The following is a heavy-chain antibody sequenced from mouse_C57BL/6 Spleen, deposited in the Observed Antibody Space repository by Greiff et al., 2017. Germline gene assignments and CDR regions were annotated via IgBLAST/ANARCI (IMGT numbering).Heavy chain of an antibody. CDR1: GYAFSSSW. J-gene: IGHJ2*01. D-gene: IGHD4-1*01. CDR3: ARWDWDVDY. Sequence: VQLQQSGPELVKPGASVKISCKASGYAFSSSWMNWVKQRPGKGLEWIGRIYPGDGDTNYNGKFKGKATLTADKSSSTAYMQLSSLTSEDSAVYFCARWDWDVDYWGQGTTLTVSS. V-gene: IGHV1-82*01. CDR2: IYPGDGDT.